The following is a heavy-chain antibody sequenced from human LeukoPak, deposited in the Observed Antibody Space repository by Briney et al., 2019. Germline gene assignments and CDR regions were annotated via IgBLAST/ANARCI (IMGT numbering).Heavy chain of an antibody. D-gene: IGHD3-22*01. Sequence: GGSLRLSCAASGFTVSSNYMSWVRQAPGKGLEWVSVIYSGGSTYYADSVKGRFTISRDNSKNTLYLQMNSLRAEDTAVYYCAKYVSYYYDSSTYYPSQGYFDYWGQGTLVTVSS. J-gene: IGHJ4*02. V-gene: IGHV3-53*01. CDR3: AKYVSYYYDSSTYYPSQGYFDY. CDR1: GFTVSSNY. CDR2: IYSGGST.